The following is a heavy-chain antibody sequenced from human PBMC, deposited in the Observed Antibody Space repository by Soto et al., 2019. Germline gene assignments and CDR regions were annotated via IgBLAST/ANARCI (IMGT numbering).Heavy chain of an antibody. Sequence: GGSLRLYCAASGFTFSNAWMSWVRQAPGKGLEWVGRMKSKTDGGTTDYAAPVTGRFTISRDDSKNTLYLQMNRLKTEDTAVYSCTTDRPYDSSCIDYWGQGTLVTISS. CDR3: TTDRPYDSSCIDY. CDR2: MKSKTDGGTT. D-gene: IGHD3-22*01. J-gene: IGHJ4*02. V-gene: IGHV3-15*01. CDR1: GFTFSNAW.